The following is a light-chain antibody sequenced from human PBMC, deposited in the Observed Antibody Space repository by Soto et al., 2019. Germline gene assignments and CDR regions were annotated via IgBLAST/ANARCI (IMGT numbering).Light chain of an antibody. Sequence: QSALTQPASVSGSPGQSITISCTGTSSNVGSYKLVSWYQQHPGKAPKLMIFEVNKRHSGVSNRCSGSKSGNTASLTISGLKVEDEADYYCCSSGGSPTYVFGTGTKVTVL. CDR3: CSSGGSPTYV. V-gene: IGLV2-23*02. CDR1: SSNVGSYKL. CDR2: EVN. J-gene: IGLJ1*01.